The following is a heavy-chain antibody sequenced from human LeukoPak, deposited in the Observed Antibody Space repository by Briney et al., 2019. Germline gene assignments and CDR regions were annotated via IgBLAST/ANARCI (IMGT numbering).Heavy chain of an antibody. CDR2: ISWNSGSI. J-gene: IGHJ6*02. Sequence: ARSLRLSCAASGFTFHDYAMHWVRQAPGKGLEWVSGISWNSGSIGCADSVKGRFTISRDNAKNSLYLQMNSLRADDTALYYCAKALYGSDMDVWGQGTTVIVSS. D-gene: IGHD3-10*01. V-gene: IGHV3-9*01. CDR3: AKALYGSDMDV. CDR1: GFTFHDYA.